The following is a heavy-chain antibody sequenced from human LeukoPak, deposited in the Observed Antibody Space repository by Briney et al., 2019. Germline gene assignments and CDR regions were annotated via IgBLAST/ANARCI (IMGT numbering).Heavy chain of an antibody. CDR2: ISGSGGST. Sequence: PGGSLRLSCVASGFTFSSYSMNWVRQAPGKGLEWVSAISGSGGSTYYADSVKGRFTISRDNSKNTLYLQMNSLRAEDTAVYYCAKEGHPISDSSGYFDYWGQGTLVTVSS. D-gene: IGHD3-10*01. CDR1: GFTFSSYS. J-gene: IGHJ4*02. V-gene: IGHV3-23*01. CDR3: AKEGHPISDSSGYFDY.